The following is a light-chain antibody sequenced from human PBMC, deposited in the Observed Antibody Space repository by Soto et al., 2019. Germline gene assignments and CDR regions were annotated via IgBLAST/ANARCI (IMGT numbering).Light chain of an antibody. Sequence: QSVLTQPASVSGSPGQSITISCTGTSSDVGGHNYVSWYQQHPGKAPKLIICEVSNRPSGVSNRFSGSKSGNTASLTISGLQAEDEDDYYCSSYTSSSTDVVFGGGTKLTVL. CDR3: SSYTSSSTDVV. J-gene: IGLJ2*01. CDR1: SSDVGGHNY. CDR2: EVS. V-gene: IGLV2-14*01.